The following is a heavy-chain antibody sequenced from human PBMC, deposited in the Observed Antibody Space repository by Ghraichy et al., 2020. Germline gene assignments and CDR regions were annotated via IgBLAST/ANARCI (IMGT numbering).Heavy chain of an antibody. V-gene: IGHV3-21*01. D-gene: IGHD4-17*01. Sequence: GGSLRLSCAASGFTFSSYSMNWVRQAPGKGLEWVSSISSSSSYIYYADSVKGRFTISRDNAKNSLYLQMNSLRAEDTAVYYCAGGLPIRPYFSPTATVTYWGQGTLVTVSS. CDR2: ISSSSSYI. J-gene: IGHJ4*02. CDR1: GFTFSSYS. CDR3: AGGLPIRPYFSPTATVTY.